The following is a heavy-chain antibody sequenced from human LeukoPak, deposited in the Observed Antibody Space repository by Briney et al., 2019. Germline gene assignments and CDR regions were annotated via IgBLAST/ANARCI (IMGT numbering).Heavy chain of an antibody. CDR3: ARDRGIMLTFGGVVAKGAHY. CDR2: IYDSGST. V-gene: IGHV4-30-4*07. Sequence: SETLSLTCTVSDDSISSGGYSWSWIRQPPGKGLEWIGYIYDSGSTYYNPSLKSRVTISIDMSKNQFPLKLSSVTAADTALYYCARDRGIMLTFGGVVAKGAHYWGQGTLVTVSS. D-gene: IGHD3-16*02. CDR1: DDSISSGGYS. J-gene: IGHJ4*02.